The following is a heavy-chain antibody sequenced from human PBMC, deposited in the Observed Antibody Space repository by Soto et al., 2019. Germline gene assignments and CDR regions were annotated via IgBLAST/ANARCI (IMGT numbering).Heavy chain of an antibody. D-gene: IGHD4-4*01. CDR1: GGPISSSSYY. J-gene: IGHJ6*02. CDR2: IYYSGST. V-gene: IGHV4-39*01. Sequence: SETLSLTCTVSGGPISSSSYYWGWIRQPPGKGLEWIGSIYYSGSTYYNPSLKSRVTISVDTSKNQFSLKLSSVTAADTAVYYCATNYAYYYYYGMDVWGQGTTVTVSS. CDR3: ATNYAYYYYYGMDV.